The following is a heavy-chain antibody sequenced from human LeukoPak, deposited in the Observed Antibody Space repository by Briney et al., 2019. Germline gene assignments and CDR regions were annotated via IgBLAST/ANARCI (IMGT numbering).Heavy chain of an antibody. D-gene: IGHD3-22*01. J-gene: IGHJ6*02. CDR2: ISFHLTIK. CDR1: GFTFSDYV. V-gene: IGHV3-30*09. CDR3: ASGYPVGYYYDMDV. Sequence: GKSLRLSCLASGFTFSDYVVHWVRQAPGKGLEWVAVISFHLTIKYYADSVEGRFAISRDNAKNSLYLQMNSLRAEDTAVYYCASGYPVGYYYDMDVWGQGTTVTVSS.